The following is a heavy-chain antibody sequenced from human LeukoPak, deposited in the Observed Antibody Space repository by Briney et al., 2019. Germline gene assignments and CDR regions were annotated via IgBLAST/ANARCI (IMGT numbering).Heavy chain of an antibody. Sequence: GGSLRLSCAASGFTFSNYWMTWVRQAPGKGLEWVANIKQDGSERYYVDSVKGRFTISRDNAKNSLYLQMNSLRVEDTAVYYCTKKTGEYWGQGTLVTVSA. V-gene: IGHV3-7*03. CDR3: TKKTGEY. J-gene: IGHJ4*02. CDR2: IKQDGSER. CDR1: GFTFSNYW.